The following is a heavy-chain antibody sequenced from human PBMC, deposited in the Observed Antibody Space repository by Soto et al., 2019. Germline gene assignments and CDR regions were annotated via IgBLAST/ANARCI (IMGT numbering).Heavy chain of an antibody. CDR2: LSGSGTST. CDR3: AKDLRGVELSMGGPFDP. Sequence: GGSLRLSCAASGFSFVNYAMNWVRQAPGKGLEWVSGLSGSGTSTYYADSVKGRFTISRDNSRDTLYLQMNSLRAEDTAVYYCAKDLRGVELSMGGPFDPWGQGTLVTVSS. D-gene: IGHD3-10*01. V-gene: IGHV3-23*01. J-gene: IGHJ5*02. CDR1: GFSFVNYA.